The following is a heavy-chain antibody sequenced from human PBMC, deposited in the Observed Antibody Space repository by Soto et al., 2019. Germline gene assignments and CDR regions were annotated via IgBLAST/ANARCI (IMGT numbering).Heavy chain of an antibody. CDR2: IIPIFGTA. V-gene: IGHV1-69*01. Sequence: QVQLVQSGAEVKKPGSSVKVSCKASGGTFSSYAISWVRQAPGQGLEWMGGIIPIFGTANYAQKFQGRVTITADESTSTAYMEMSSLRSEETALYYCARDRTTYYYGSGSYGRHYSGMDVWGQGTTVTVSS. CDR1: GGTFSSYA. CDR3: ARDRTTYYYGSGSYGRHYSGMDV. D-gene: IGHD3-10*01. J-gene: IGHJ6*02.